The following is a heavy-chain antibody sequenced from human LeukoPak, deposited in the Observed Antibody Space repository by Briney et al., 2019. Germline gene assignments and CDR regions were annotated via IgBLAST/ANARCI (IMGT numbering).Heavy chain of an antibody. Sequence: GGSLRLSCSASGFTFSSYSMNWVRQAPRKGLEWVSYISSSSSTIYYADSVKGRFTISRDNARNLLFLQMSNLRDEDTAVYYCARSPDTGTVDYWGRGTLVTVSS. CDR1: GFTFSSYS. CDR2: ISSSSSTI. V-gene: IGHV3-48*02. J-gene: IGHJ4*02. CDR3: ARSPDTGTVDY. D-gene: IGHD1-1*01.